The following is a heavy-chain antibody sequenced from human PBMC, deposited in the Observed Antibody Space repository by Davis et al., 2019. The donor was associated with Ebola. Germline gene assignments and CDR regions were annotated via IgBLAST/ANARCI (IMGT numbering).Heavy chain of an antibody. CDR3: ARDGTGTTTY. Sequence: ASVKVSCKAAGYTFSSYAITWVRQAPGQGLEWMGWISAYNGNTNYAEKFQGRVTITADKSTSTAYMELSSLRSEDTAVYYCARDGTGTTTYWGQGTLVTVSS. CDR2: ISAYNGNT. J-gene: IGHJ4*02. V-gene: IGHV1-18*01. CDR1: GYTFSSYA. D-gene: IGHD1-7*01.